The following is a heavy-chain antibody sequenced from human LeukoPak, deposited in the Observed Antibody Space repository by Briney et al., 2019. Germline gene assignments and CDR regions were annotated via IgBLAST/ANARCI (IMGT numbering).Heavy chain of an antibody. CDR3: ASWGGYCSSTSCYDGFDY. CDR2: IYPSGST. CDR1: GGSISSYY. D-gene: IGHD2-2*01. Sequence: SETLSLTCTVSGGSISSYYWSWIRQPAGKGLEWIGRIYPSGSTNYTPSLKSRVTMSVDTSKNQFSLKLSSVTAADTAVYYCASWGGYCSSTSCYDGFDYWGQGTLVTVSS. V-gene: IGHV4-4*07. J-gene: IGHJ4*02.